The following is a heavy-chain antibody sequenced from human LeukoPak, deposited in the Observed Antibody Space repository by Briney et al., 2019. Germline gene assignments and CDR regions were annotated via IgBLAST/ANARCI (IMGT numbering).Heavy chain of an antibody. Sequence: SETLSLTCTVSGGSISSYYWSWIRQLAGKGLEWIGRIYTSGSTNYNPSLKSRVTMSVDTSKNQFSLKLSSVTAADTAVYYCARTTDQAAAGSGGWFDPWGQGTLVTVSS. CDR1: GGSISSYY. CDR3: ARTTDQAAAGSGGWFDP. V-gene: IGHV4-4*07. J-gene: IGHJ5*02. D-gene: IGHD6-13*01. CDR2: IYTSGST.